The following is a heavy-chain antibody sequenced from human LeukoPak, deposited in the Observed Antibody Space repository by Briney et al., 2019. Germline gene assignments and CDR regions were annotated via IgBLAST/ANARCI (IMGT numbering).Heavy chain of an antibody. D-gene: IGHD6-19*01. CDR3: AKELSSGWYKAHPFDY. CDR2: MNPNSGNT. V-gene: IGHV1-8*01. J-gene: IGHJ4*02. Sequence: ASVKVSCKASGYTFTSYDINWVRQATGQGLEWMGWMNPNSGNTGYAQKFQGRVTMTRNTSISTAYMELSSLRSEDTAVYYCAKELSSGWYKAHPFDYWGQGTLVTVSS. CDR1: GYTFTSYD.